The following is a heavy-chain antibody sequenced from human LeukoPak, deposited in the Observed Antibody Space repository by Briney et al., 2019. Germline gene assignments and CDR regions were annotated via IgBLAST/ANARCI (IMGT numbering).Heavy chain of an antibody. CDR1: GYTFTSYY. CDR3: ARGTYSAYDLGSYMDV. V-gene: IGHV1-46*01. D-gene: IGHD5-12*01. Sequence: ASVKVSCKASGYTFTSYYMHWVRQAPGQGLEWMGIINPSGGSTSYAQRFQGRVTIIADKSTTTAYMELTSLRSEDTAVYYCARGTYSAYDLGSYMDVWGKGTTVIVSS. CDR2: INPSGGST. J-gene: IGHJ6*03.